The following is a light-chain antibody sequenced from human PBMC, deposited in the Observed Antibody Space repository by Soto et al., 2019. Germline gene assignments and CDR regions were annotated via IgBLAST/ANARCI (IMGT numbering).Light chain of an antibody. V-gene: IGKV4-1*01. CDR2: WSS. CDR1: QSVLYSSNNKNY. Sequence: DIVMTQSPDSLAVSLGERATINCKSSQSVLYSSNNKNYLAWYQQKPVQPPKLLIYWSSTLESGVPDRFSGSGYGTDFTLTISSLQAEDVAVYSCQQYYSTPIPFGQGTRLEIK. CDR3: QQYYSTPIP. J-gene: IGKJ5*01.